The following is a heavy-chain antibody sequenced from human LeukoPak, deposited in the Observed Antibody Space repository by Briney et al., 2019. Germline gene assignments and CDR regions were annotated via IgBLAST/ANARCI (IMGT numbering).Heavy chain of an antibody. D-gene: IGHD3-10*01. V-gene: IGHV4-59*01. CDR2: IYNSGST. CDR1: GGSISTYY. J-gene: IGHJ4*02. Sequence: PSETLSLTCTVSGGSISTYYWSWIRQPPGKGLEWIGYIYNSGSTNYNPSLKSRVTISVDTSKNQFSLKLSSVTAADSAVYYCARGGPYDPGTFYFDYWGQGTLVTVSS. CDR3: ARGGPYDPGTFYFDY.